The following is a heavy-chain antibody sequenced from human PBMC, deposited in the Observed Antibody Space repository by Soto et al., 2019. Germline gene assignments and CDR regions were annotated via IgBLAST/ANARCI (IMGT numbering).Heavy chain of an antibody. V-gene: IGHV4-30-4*01. Sequence: PSETLSLTCTVSGGSISSGDYYWSWIRQPPGKGLEWIGYIYYSGSTYYNPSLKSRVTISVDTSKNQFSLKLSSVTAADTAVYYCAREIRFLEWLSIDYWGQGTLVTVSS. CDR2: IYYSGST. D-gene: IGHD3-3*01. J-gene: IGHJ4*02. CDR1: GGSISSGDYY. CDR3: AREIRFLEWLSIDY.